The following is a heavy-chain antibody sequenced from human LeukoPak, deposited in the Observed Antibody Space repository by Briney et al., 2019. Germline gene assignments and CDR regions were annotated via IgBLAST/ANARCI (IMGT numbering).Heavy chain of an antibody. J-gene: IGHJ4*02. CDR3: ARSRGGSGWLYYFDY. D-gene: IGHD6-19*01. CDR2: INAGNGNT. V-gene: IGHV1-3*01. CDR1: GYTFTSYA. Sequence: ASVKVSCKASGYTFTSYAMHWVRQAPGQRLEWMGWINAGNGNTKYSQKFQGRVTMTRDTSTSTVYMELSSLRSEDTAVYYCARSRGGSGWLYYFDYWGQGTLVTVSS.